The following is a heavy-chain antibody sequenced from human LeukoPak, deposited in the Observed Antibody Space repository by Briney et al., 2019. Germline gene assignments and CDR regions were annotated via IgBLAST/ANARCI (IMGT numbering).Heavy chain of an antibody. CDR2: ISTYDGNT. V-gene: IGHV1-18*01. CDR3: ARGSRSPTSYYYTMDV. Sequence: ASVKVSCKASGYTFNTYGISWVRQAPGQGLEWMGWISTYDGNTNYAQNLQGRVTLTTDTYTSTAYMEMRGLRSDDTAVYYCARGSRSPTSYYYTMDVWGPGTTVSVSS. J-gene: IGHJ6*02. CDR1: GYTFNTYG. D-gene: IGHD6-13*01.